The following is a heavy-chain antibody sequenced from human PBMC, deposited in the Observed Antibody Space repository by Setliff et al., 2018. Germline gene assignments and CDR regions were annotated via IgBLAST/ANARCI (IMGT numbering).Heavy chain of an antibody. V-gene: IGHV1-18*01. J-gene: IGHJ4*02. CDR2: ISAYTGKT. CDR3: ARVPRLEWLLPTFDS. Sequence: ASVKVSCKAAGYTFLSYGLSWVRQAPGQGLEWMGWISAYTGKTDYAQNFQGRVTMTTDTSTSTAYMELRSLRSDDTAVYYCARVPRLEWLLPTFDSWGQGTLVTVS. CDR1: GYTFLSYG. D-gene: IGHD3-3*01.